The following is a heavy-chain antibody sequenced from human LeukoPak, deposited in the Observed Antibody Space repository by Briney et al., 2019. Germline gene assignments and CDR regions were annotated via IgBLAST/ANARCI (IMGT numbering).Heavy chain of an antibody. CDR1: GFIFSRFW. CDR2: MNEAGSDK. CDR3: ASSLVG. J-gene: IGHJ4*02. V-gene: IGHV3-7*01. D-gene: IGHD2-8*02. Sequence: PGGSLRLSCAASGFIFSRFWMSWLRQAPGKGLEWVAHMNEAGSDKYYVDSVKGRFTISRDNAKNSVYLQMNSLRAEDTAVYYCASSLVGWGQGTLVTVSS.